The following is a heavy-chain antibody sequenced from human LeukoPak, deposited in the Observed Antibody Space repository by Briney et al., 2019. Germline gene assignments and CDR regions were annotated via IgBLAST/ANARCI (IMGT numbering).Heavy chain of an antibody. CDR2: INTNTGNP. D-gene: IGHD2-2*01. V-gene: IGHV7-4-1*02. CDR1: GYTFTNYS. Sequence: ASVKVSCKASGYTFTNYSLIWVRQAPGQGREWMGWINTNTGNPTYAQGFTGRFVFSLDTSVSTAYLQISSLKAEDTAVYYCARTVPAADKYYFDCWGQGTLVTVSS. J-gene: IGHJ4*02. CDR3: ARTVPAADKYYFDC.